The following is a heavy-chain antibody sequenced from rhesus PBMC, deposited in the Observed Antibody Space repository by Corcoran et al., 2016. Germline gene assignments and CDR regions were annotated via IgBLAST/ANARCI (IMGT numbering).Heavy chain of an antibody. CDR2: INWNDSK. J-gene: IGHJ2*01. V-gene: IGHV2-95*01. D-gene: IGHD3-3*01. CDR1: GFSISTSGTG. CDR3: ARANGPNIGTGYSHISRSYWYFDL. Sequence: QVTLKESGPALVKPTQTLTLTCTFSGFSISTSGTGVGWIRQPPGKALEWLASINWNDSKYYSTSLNARLTISKDTSKNQFVLTRTNMDRVDTATYYCARANGPNIGTGYSHISRSYWYFDLWGPGTPITISS.